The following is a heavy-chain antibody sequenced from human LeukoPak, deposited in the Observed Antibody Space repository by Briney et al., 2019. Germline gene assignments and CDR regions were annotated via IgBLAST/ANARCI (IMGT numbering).Heavy chain of an antibody. D-gene: IGHD6-6*01. CDR3: ARENEYSSSSFDY. V-gene: IGHV3-48*04. Sequence: GGSLRLSCAASGFTFSNYNMNWVRQAPGKGLEWVSYISSGASAIYYADSVEGRFTISRDNAQNSLYLQMNSLRAEDTAVYYCARENEYSSSSFDYWGQGTLVTVSS. CDR2: ISSGASAI. J-gene: IGHJ4*02. CDR1: GFTFSNYN.